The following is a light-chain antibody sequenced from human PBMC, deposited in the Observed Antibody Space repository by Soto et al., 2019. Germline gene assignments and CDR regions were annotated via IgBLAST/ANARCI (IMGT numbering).Light chain of an antibody. CDR3: QQYNNWPPIT. CDR1: QSASKS. V-gene: IGKV3-15*01. Sequence: EIVMTQSPATLSVSPGERATLSCRASQSASKSLAWYQQKPGQAPRLLIFGASTRATGIPARFSGSGSETEFTLTISSLQSEDFAVYYCQQYNNWPPITFGQGTRLEIK. CDR2: GAS. J-gene: IGKJ5*01.